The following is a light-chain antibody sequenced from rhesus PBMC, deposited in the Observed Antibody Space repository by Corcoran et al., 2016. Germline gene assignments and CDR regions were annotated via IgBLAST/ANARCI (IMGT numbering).Light chain of an antibody. CDR2: YES. V-gene: IGKV1-37*01. CDR1: PGIRSY. Sequence: DIQMTQSPSSLSASVGDPVTITCRASPGIRSYVAWYQQKPGKAPKPLIHYESILQSGGTSRFSGSGVGTEVTLTISGLQPEDFATYSCQQYNSAPLTFGGGTKVEIK. J-gene: IGKJ4*01. CDR3: QQYNSAPLT.